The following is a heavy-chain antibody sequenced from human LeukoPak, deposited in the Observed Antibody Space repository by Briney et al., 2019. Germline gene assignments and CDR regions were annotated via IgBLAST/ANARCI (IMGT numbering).Heavy chain of an antibody. J-gene: IGHJ6*02. CDR2: ISHDGSNK. D-gene: IGHD6-13*01. CDR1: GFTFSSYA. Sequence: GGSLRLSCAASGFTFSSYAMHWVRQAPGKGLEWVAVISHDGSNKYYADSVKGRFTISRDNSKNTLYLQMNSLRAEDTAVYYCARDWTAGKFYYYYGMDVWGQGTTVTVSS. V-gene: IGHV3-30-3*01. CDR3: ARDWTAGKFYYYYGMDV.